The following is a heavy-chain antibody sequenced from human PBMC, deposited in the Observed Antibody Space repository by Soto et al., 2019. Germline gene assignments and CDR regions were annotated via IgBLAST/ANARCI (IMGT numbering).Heavy chain of an antibody. J-gene: IGHJ4*02. V-gene: IGHV3-23*01. D-gene: IGHD6-13*01. Sequence: PGGSLRLSCAASGFTFSSYAMSWVRQAPGKGLEWVSAISGSGGSTYYADSVKGRFTISRDNSKNTLYLQMNSLRAEDTAVYYCAKDGGYSSSERPISDYWGQGTLVTVSS. CDR3: AKDGGYSSSERPISDY. CDR2: ISGSGGST. CDR1: GFTFSSYA.